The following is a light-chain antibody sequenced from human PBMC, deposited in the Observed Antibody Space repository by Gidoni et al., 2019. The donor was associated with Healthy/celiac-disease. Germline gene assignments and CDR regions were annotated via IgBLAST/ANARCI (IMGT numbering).Light chain of an antibody. CDR1: SSDVGGYNY. CDR2: EVI. V-gene: IGLV2-14*01. J-gene: IGLJ1*01. CDR3: SSYTSSSTLLYV. Sequence: QAALTQPASVSGSPGQSITISCPGTSSDVGGYNYVSWYQQRPGKAPKLMIYEVINRPSGVSNRFSGAQSGNTASLTISGLQAEDEADYYCSSYTSSSTLLYVFGTGTKVTVL.